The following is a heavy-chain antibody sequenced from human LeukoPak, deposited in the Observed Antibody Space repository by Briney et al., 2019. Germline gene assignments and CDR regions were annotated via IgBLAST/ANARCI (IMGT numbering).Heavy chain of an antibody. CDR1: GFTFSGYT. CDR3: ARGGGWDAYYYYGLDV. J-gene: IGHJ6*02. V-gene: IGHV3-21*01. D-gene: IGHD6-19*01. CDR2: ISSGSDYI. Sequence: GGSLRLSCAASGFTFSGYTMNWVRQAPGKGLEWISSISSGSDYIYYADSVKGRFTISRDNAKNLLYLQVSSLRAEDTAVYYCARGGGWDAYYYYGLDVWGQGTTVTVSS.